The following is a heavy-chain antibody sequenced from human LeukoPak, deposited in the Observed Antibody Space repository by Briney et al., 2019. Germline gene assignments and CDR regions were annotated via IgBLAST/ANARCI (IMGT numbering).Heavy chain of an antibody. Sequence: PSETLSLTCTVSGGSISIYYWSWIRQPPGKGLEWIGYIYYSGSTNYNPSLKSRVTISVDTSKNQFSLKLSSVTAADTAVYYCARRDSSSWYSYYFDYWGQGTLVTVSS. CDR1: GGSISIYY. CDR2: IYYSGST. D-gene: IGHD6-13*01. J-gene: IGHJ4*02. CDR3: ARRDSSSWYSYYFDY. V-gene: IGHV4-59*08.